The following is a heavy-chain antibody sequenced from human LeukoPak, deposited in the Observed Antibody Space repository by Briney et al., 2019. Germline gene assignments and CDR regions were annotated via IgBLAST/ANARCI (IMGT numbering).Heavy chain of an antibody. D-gene: IGHD6-25*01. CDR2: IYYSGST. Sequence: PSETLSLTCTVSGGSISSYYWSWIRQPPGKGLEWLAYIYYSGSTNYSPSLNSRVTMSVDTSKNQLSLSLTSVTAADTAVYYCARRIAASDAFDYWGRGTLVTVSS. V-gene: IGHV4-59*08. CDR1: GGSISSYY. CDR3: ARRIAASDAFDY. J-gene: IGHJ4*02.